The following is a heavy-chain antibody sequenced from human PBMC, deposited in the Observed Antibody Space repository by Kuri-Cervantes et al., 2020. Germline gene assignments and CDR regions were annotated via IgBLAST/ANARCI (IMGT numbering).Heavy chain of an antibody. CDR2: IWYDGSNK. CDR3: AKVGSSSWHTYYFDY. V-gene: IGHV3-30*02. CDR1: GFTFSSYD. Sequence: GESLKISCAASGFTFSSYDMHWVRQAPGKGLEWVAVIWYDGSNKYYADSVKGRFTISRDNSKNTLYLQMNSLRAEDTAVYYCAKVGSSSWHTYYFDYWGQGTLVTVSS. J-gene: IGHJ4*02. D-gene: IGHD6-13*01.